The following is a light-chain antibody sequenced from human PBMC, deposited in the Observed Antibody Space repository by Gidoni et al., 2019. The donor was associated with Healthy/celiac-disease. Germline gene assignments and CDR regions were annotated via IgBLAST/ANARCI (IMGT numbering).Light chain of an antibody. CDR2: GAS. J-gene: IGKJ2*01. CDR3: QQYGSSPLYT. CDR1: QSVSSSY. Sequence: EIVLTQSPGTLSLSPGERATLSCRASQSVSSSYLAWYQQKPGQAPRLLIYGASSRATGIPDSCSGSWSGTDFTLTISRLEPEDFAVYYCQQYGSSPLYTFGQGTKLEIK. V-gene: IGKV3-20*01.